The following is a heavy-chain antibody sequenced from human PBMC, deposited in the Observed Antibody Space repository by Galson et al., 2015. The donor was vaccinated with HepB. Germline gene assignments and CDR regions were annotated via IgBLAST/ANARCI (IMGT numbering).Heavy chain of an antibody. J-gene: IGHJ4*02. CDR3: AREGIVGSSVHIFDY. CDR2: INPSGGST. CDR1: GYTFTSYY. V-gene: IGHV1-46*01. D-gene: IGHD1-26*01. Sequence: SVKVSCKASGYTFTSYYMHWVRQAPGQGLEWMGIINPSGGSTSYAQKFQGRVTMTRDNAKNTLYLQMNSLRAEDTAVYYCAREGIVGSSVHIFDYWGQGTLVTVS.